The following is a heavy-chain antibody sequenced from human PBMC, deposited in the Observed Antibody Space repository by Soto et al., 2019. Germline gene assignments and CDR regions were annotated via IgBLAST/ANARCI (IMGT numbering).Heavy chain of an antibody. J-gene: IGHJ4*02. Sequence: QVQLVESGGGVVQPGRSLRLSCAASGFTSSSYAMHWVRQAPGKGLEWVAVISYDGSNKYYADSVKGRFTISRDNSKNTLYLQMNSLRAEDTAVYYCAEGTTVTTDGYFDYWGQGTLVTVSS. CDR3: AEGTTVTTDGYFDY. CDR2: ISYDGSNK. D-gene: IGHD4-17*01. V-gene: IGHV3-30-3*01. CDR1: GFTSSSYA.